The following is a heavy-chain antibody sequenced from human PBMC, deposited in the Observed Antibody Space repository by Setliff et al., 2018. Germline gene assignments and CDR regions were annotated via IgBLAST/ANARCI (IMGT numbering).Heavy chain of an antibody. CDR3: AREGGDGDSSGYYTPLDY. Sequence: ASVKVSCKASGYTFTGYSMHWVRQAPGQGLEWMGWINPDSGDTHSAQKFQGRVTMTRDTSINTAYMELRSLRSDDTAIYYCAREGGDGDSSGYYTPLDYWGQGTLVTVSS. D-gene: IGHD3-22*01. CDR1: GYTFTGYS. V-gene: IGHV1-2*02. CDR2: INPDSGDT. J-gene: IGHJ4*02.